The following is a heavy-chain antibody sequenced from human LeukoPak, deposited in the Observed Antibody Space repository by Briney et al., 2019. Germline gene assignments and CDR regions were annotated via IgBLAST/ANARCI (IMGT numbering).Heavy chain of an antibody. CDR3: ARAPQWLELPYDLPVYP. V-gene: IGHV1-18*01. D-gene: IGHD1-7*01. J-gene: IGHJ5*02. Sequence: ASVKVSCKASGYTYTSYGISWVRQAPGQGLAWMGWISAYNGNTNYAQKLQSIVTMTTETATSTAYMELRSLRSDDTAVYYCARAPQWLELPYDLPVYPWGQETLVTVSS. CDR2: ISAYNGNT. CDR1: GYTYTSYG.